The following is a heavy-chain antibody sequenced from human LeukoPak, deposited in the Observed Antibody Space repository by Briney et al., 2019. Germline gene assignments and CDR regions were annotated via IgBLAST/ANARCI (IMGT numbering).Heavy chain of an antibody. Sequence: GGSLRLSCAASGFTFSDYYMSWIRQAPGKGLEWVSYISSSGSTIYYADSVKGRFTISRDNAKNSLHLQMNSLRAEDTAVYYCARARAYYDFWSGYYDLYYGMDVWGQGTTVTVFS. CDR1: GFTFSDYY. V-gene: IGHV3-11*01. CDR3: ARARAYYDFWSGYYDLYYGMDV. CDR2: ISSSGSTI. D-gene: IGHD3-3*01. J-gene: IGHJ6*02.